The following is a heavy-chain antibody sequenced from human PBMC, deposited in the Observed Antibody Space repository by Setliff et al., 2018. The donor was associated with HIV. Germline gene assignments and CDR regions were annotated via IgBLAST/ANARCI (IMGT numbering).Heavy chain of an antibody. J-gene: IGHJ4*01. V-gene: IGHV3-48*03. CDR2: IGRSGRNI. CDR1: GFTFSSYK. CDR3: AKDGISGGAYPPYYFDY. Sequence: PGESLKISCEASGFTFSSYKMNWVRQAPGKGLEWVSYIGRSGRNIHYADSVRGRFTISRENANNPLYLQMNSLRAEDTAVYYCAKDGISGGAYPPYYFDYWGHGTLVTVSS. D-gene: IGHD2-15*01.